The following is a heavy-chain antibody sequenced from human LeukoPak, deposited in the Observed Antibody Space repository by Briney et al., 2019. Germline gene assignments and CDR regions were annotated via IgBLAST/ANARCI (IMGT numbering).Heavy chain of an antibody. Sequence: ASVKVSCKASGYTFTGYYMHWVRQAPGQGLEWMGWINPNSGDTNYAQKFQGWVTMTRDTSISTAYMELSRLRSDDTAVYYCARDCSSTSIRESVAFDIWGQGTMVTVSS. J-gene: IGHJ3*02. D-gene: IGHD2-2*01. CDR1: GYTFTGYY. CDR2: INPNSGDT. V-gene: IGHV1-2*04. CDR3: ARDCSSTSIRESVAFDI.